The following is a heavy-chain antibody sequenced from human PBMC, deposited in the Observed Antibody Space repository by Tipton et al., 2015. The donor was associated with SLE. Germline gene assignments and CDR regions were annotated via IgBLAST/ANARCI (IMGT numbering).Heavy chain of an antibody. V-gene: IGHV4-61*02. CDR3: ARAIAYQQLAPMDV. D-gene: IGHD6-13*01. CDR1: GGSISSGSYY. Sequence: TLSLTCTVSGGSISSGSYYWSWIRQPAGKGLEWIGRIYTSGSTNYNPSLKSRVTISVDTSKNQFSLKLGSVTAADTAVYYCARAIAYQQLAPMDVWGKGTTVTVPS. CDR2: IYTSGST. J-gene: IGHJ6*03.